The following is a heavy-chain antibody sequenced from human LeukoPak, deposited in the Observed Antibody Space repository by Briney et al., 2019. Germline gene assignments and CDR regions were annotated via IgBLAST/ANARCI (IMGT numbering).Heavy chain of an antibody. J-gene: IGHJ4*02. Sequence: GGSLRLSCAASGFTFSNYWMNWVRQAPGKGLEWVANIKQDGSEKYYVDSVKGRFTVSRDNAKNSLYLQMNSLRAEDTAMYYCARDFLDFWGQGTLVTVSS. CDR2: IKQDGSEK. CDR1: GFTFSNYW. D-gene: IGHD3-3*01. V-gene: IGHV3-7*05. CDR3: ARDFLDF.